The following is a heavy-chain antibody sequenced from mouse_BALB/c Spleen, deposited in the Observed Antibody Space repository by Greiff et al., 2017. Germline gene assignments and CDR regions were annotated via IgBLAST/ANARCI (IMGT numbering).Heavy chain of an antibody. CDR2: IDPENGNT. V-gene: IGHV14-1*02. D-gene: IGHD2-12*01. CDR1: GFNIKDYY. CDR3: ALLRRGYAMDY. Sequence: VQLQQSGAELVRPGALVKLSCKASGFNIKDYYMHWVKQRPEQGLEWIGWIDPENGNTIYDPKFQGKASITADTSSNTAYLQLSSLTSEDTAVYYCALLRRGYAMDYWGQGTPVTVSS. J-gene: IGHJ4*01.